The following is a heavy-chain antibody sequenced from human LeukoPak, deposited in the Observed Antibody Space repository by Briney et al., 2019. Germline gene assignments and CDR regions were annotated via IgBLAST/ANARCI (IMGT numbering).Heavy chain of an antibody. D-gene: IGHD3-10*01. J-gene: IGHJ2*01. CDR3: ARQGVVPSKAGWYFDL. CDR2: FYYTGTI. CDR1: DGSMSSTVHF. V-gene: IGHV4-39*01. Sequence: SETLSLTCIVSDGSMSSTVHFWGWIRQPPGKGLEWIGSFYYTGTIFYSPSLESRGTISIDTSKNQFSLKIRSVTAADTAVYYCARQGVVPSKAGWYFDLWGRGALVTVSS.